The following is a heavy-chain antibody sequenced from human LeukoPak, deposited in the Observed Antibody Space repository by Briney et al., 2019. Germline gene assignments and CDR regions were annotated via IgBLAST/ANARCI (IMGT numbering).Heavy chain of an antibody. CDR1: GFTFDDYG. D-gene: IGHD6-13*01. CDR3: ARISSWLPLDY. V-gene: IGHV3-20*04. Sequence: GGSLRLSCAASGFTFDDYGMSWVRQAPGKGLEWVSGINWNGGSTGYADSAKGRFTISRDNAKNSLYLQMNSLRAEDTALYYCARISSWLPLDYWGQGTLVTVSS. CDR2: INWNGGST. J-gene: IGHJ4*02.